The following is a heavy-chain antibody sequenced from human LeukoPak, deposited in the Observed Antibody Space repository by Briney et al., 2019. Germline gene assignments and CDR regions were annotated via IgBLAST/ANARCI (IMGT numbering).Heavy chain of an antibody. V-gene: IGHV3-23*01. CDR2: ITGSGGNR. CDR3: AKDDNYIRFLS. J-gene: IGHJ5*02. CDR1: GFTFSTYG. Sequence: GGSLRLSCAASGFTFSTYGMNWVRQAPGKGLEWVSGITGSGGNRYYADSVRGRFTISRDNSKNTLYLQMNSLRAEDTAVYYCAKDDNYIRFLSWGQGTLVTVSS. D-gene: IGHD3-16*01.